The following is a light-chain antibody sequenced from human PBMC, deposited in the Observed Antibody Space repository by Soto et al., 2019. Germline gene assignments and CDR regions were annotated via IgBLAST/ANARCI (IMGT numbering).Light chain of an antibody. CDR2: VAS. CDR3: QQADSFQFT. CDR1: QDIGTW. J-gene: IGKJ3*01. V-gene: IGKV1-12*01. Sequence: DIQLTQSPSSVSASVGDRVTITCRASQDIGTWLAWYQQKPGNVPKLLIYVASNLQSGVTSRFSDAGSGPDLNLTITSLQAEDFASYQCQQADSFQFTFGPGTKVDFK.